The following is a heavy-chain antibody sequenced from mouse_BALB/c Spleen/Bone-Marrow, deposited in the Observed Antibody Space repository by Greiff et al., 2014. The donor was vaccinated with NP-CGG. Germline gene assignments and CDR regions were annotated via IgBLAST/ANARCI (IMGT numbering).Heavy chain of an antibody. CDR2: IRDGGSYT. V-gene: IGHV5-4*02. Sequence: EVKLVESGGGLVKPGGSLKLSCAASGFTFSDYYMYWVRQTPEKRLEWVATIRDGGSYTYYPDSVKGRFTISRDNVKNNLYLQMSSLKSEDTAMYYCARGPHDDDMDYWGQGTSVTVSS. CDR1: GFTFSDYY. J-gene: IGHJ4*01. D-gene: IGHD2-3*01. CDR3: ARGPHDDDMDY.